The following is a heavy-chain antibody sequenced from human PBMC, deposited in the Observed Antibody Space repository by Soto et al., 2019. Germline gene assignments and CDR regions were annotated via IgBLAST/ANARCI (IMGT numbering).Heavy chain of an antibody. V-gene: IGHV5-51*01. D-gene: IGHD6-13*01. CDR2: IYPGDSDT. Sequence: GESLKISCKGSGYSFTSYWIGWVRQMPGKGLEWMGIIYPGDSDTRYSPSFQGQVTISADKSISTAYLQWSSLKASDTAMYYCARHVSAGRYYSYGMDVWGQGTTVTVSS. J-gene: IGHJ6*02. CDR1: GYSFTSYW. CDR3: ARHVSAGRYYSYGMDV.